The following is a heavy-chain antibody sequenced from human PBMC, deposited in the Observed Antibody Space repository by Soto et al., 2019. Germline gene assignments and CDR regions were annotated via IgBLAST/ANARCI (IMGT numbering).Heavy chain of an antibody. CDR3: TTEYSSGWCDS. CDR1: GFTFNNAW. CDR2: IKSKTDGATT. J-gene: IGHJ4*02. V-gene: IGHV3-15*01. D-gene: IGHD6-19*01. Sequence: EVQLVESGGGLVEPGGSLRLSCAASGFTFNNAWMSWVRQAPGKGLEWVGRIKSKTDGATTDYAAPVKGRFTISRDDSKNTLYLQMNSLKTEDTAVYYCTTEYSSGWCDSWGQGSLVTVSS.